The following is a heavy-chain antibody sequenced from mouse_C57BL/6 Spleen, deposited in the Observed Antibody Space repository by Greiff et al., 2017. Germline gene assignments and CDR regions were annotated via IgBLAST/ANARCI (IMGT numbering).Heavy chain of an antibody. V-gene: IGHV1-82*01. CDR2: IYPGDGDT. CDR1: GYAFSSSW. Sequence: QVQLQQSGPELVKPGASVKISCKASGYAFSSSWMNWVKQRPGKGLEWIGRIYPGDGDTNYNGKFKGKATLTADKSSSTAYMQLSSLTSEDSAVYFYERSTTGFDYWGQGTTLTVSS. D-gene: IGHD1-1*01. J-gene: IGHJ2*01. CDR3: ERSTTGFDY.